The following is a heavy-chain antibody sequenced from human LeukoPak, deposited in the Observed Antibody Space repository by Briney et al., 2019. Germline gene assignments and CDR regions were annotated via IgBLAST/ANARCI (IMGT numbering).Heavy chain of an antibody. CDR1: GGSFSGYY. J-gene: IGHJ4*02. V-gene: IGHV4-34*01. CDR3: AREAGATTTYYFDY. CDR2: INHSRST. Sequence: SETLSLTCAVYGGSFSGYYWSWIRQPPGKGLECIGKINHSRSTNYNPSLKSRVTISVDTSKNQFSLKLSSVTAADTAVYYCAREAGATTTYYFDYWGQGTQVTVSS. D-gene: IGHD1-26*01.